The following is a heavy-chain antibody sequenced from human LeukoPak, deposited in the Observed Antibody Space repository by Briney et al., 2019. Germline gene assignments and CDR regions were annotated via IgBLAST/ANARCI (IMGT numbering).Heavy chain of an antibody. CDR2: ISAYNGNT. CDR3: ARGPIAVAGYYYYYYMDV. D-gene: IGHD6-19*01. Sequence: ASVKVSCKASGYIFTSYGISWVRQAPGQGLEWMGWISAYNGNTNYAQNLQGRVTMTTDTSTSTAYMELRSLRSDDTAVYYCARGPIAVAGYYYYYYMDVWGKGTTVTISS. J-gene: IGHJ6*03. CDR1: GYIFTSYG. V-gene: IGHV1-18*01.